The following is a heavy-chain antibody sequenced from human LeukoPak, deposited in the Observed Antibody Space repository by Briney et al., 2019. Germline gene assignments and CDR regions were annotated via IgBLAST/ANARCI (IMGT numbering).Heavy chain of an antibody. CDR2: VYHSGVT. CDR3: ARRGAGSPIDY. J-gene: IGHJ4*02. V-gene: IGHV4-34*01. CDR1: GGSFSGYY. Sequence: PSETLSLTCAVYGGSFSGYYWSWIRQPPGKGLEWIGEVYHSGVTNYNPSLKSRVTISGDTSKNQFSLKLSSVTAADTAVYYCARRGAGSPIDYWGQGTLVTVSS. D-gene: IGHD6-13*01.